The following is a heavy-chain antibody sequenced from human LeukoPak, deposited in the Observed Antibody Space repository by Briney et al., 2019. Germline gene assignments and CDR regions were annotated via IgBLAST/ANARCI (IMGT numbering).Heavy chain of an antibody. J-gene: IGHJ4*02. CDR2: IYYSGST. CDR1: GGSISSSSYY. D-gene: IGHD1-26*01. V-gene: IGHV4-39*07. Sequence: SETLSLTCTVSGGSISSSSYYWGCIRQPPGKGLEWIGSIYYSGSTYYNPSLKSRVTISVDTSKNQFSLKLSSVTAADTAMYYCASSRYSTLVGASFDYWGQGTLVTVSS. CDR3: ASSRYSTLVGASFDY.